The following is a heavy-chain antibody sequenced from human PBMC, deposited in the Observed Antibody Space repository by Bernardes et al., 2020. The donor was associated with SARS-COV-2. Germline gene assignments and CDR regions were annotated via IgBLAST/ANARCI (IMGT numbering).Heavy chain of an antibody. Sequence: SDPLSFTCTVSGDSISSVGHYWTWLLHFPGKGLEWLGYIYPTGTTYYNPSLNSRVTMSLDSSKNQFSLNLTSLSAADTAIYYCARDVVSGAEGFDPWGQGALVTVSS. CDR3: ARDVVSGAEGFDP. J-gene: IGHJ5*02. V-gene: IGHV4-31*03. D-gene: IGHD2-21*01. CDR1: GDSISSVGHY. CDR2: IYPTGTT.